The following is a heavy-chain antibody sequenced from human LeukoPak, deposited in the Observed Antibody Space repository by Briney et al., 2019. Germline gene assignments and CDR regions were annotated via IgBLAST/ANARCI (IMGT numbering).Heavy chain of an antibody. CDR1: GFTFSSYS. CDR3: AKPLNRYCSGGSCYDFDY. Sequence: GGSLRLSCAASGFTFSSYSMNWVRQAPGKGLEWVSSISSSSSYIYYADSVKGRFTISRDNAKNSLYLQMNSLRAEDTAVYYCAKPLNRYCSGGSCYDFDYWGQGTLVTVSS. D-gene: IGHD2-15*01. CDR2: ISSSSSYI. V-gene: IGHV3-21*04. J-gene: IGHJ4*02.